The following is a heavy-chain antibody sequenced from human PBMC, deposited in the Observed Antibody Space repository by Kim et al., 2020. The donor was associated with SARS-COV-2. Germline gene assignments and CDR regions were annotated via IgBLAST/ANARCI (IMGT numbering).Heavy chain of an antibody. D-gene: IGHD1-26*01. J-gene: IGHJ6*02. CDR2: IDPSDSYT. CDR1: GYSFTSYW. CDR3: ARLGATNNYYFSGMDV. Sequence: GESLKISCKGSGYSFTSYWMNWVRQMPGKGLEWMGRIDPSDSYTYYRPSFQGHVTISVDKSISTAYLQWSSLKASDTAIYYCARLGATNNYYFSGMDVWGQGTTVTVSS. V-gene: IGHV5-10-1*01.